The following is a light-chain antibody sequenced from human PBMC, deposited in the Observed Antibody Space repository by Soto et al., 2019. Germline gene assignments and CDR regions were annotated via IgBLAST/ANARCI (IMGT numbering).Light chain of an antibody. CDR1: QSVSSH. J-gene: IGKJ5*01. V-gene: IGKV3-11*01. CDR3: QQRSKWIT. CDR2: DAS. Sequence: EIVLTQSPATLSLSPGERATLSCRASQSVSSHLAWYQQKPGQAPRLLIYDASNSDAGIPARFSGSGSGTDFTLTISSLDTEDFAVYYCQQRSKWITFGQGTRLELK.